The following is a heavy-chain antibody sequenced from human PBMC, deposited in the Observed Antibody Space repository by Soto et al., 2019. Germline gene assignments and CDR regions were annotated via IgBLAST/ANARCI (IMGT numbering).Heavy chain of an antibody. CDR3: ARRRGYYGSGKPNFFDI. D-gene: IGHD3-10*01. CDR2: INHSGST. Sequence: KPSETLSLTCAVYGGSFSGYYWGWIRQPPGKGLEWIGEINHSGSTNYNPSLKSRVTISVDTSKNQFSLKLSSVTAADTAVYYCARRRGYYGSGKPNFFDIWGQGTMVTVSS. J-gene: IGHJ3*02. CDR1: GGSFSGYY. V-gene: IGHV4-34*01.